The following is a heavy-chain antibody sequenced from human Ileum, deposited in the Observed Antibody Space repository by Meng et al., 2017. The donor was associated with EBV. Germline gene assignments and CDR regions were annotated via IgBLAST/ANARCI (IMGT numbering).Heavy chain of an antibody. J-gene: IGHJ4*02. CDR3: ASSDYYRSDY. V-gene: IGHV4-4*02. D-gene: IGHD3-22*01. CDR1: GGSISRSDW. Sequence: QVQRPGSGPGLVKPSGSLSLTCAVSGGSISRSDWWSWVRQPPGKGLEWIGETSHSGSTNYSPSLKSRVTISLDKSKNQLSLKLNSVTAADTAVYYCASSDYYRSDYWGQGTLVTVSS. CDR2: TSHSGST.